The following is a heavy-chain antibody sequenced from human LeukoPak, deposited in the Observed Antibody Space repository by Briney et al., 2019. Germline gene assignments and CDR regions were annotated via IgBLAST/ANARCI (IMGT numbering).Heavy chain of an antibody. V-gene: IGHV3-30*02. CDR3: AKDRCSNGIGCYYYYMDV. J-gene: IGHJ6*03. Sequence: GGSLRLSCAASGFTFSSYGMHWVRQAPGKGLEWVAYIQYDGSNEQYADSVKGRFSISRDSSKNILYLQLNSLRAEDTAVYYCAKDRCSNGIGCYYYYMDVWGKGTTVTISS. CDR1: GFTFSSYG. D-gene: IGHD2-8*01. CDR2: IQYDGSNE.